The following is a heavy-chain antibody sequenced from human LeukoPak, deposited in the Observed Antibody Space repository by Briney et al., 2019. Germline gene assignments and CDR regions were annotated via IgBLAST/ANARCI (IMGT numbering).Heavy chain of an antibody. D-gene: IGHD2-2*01. CDR3: ARDLQIQVYIVVVPAAITGDAFDI. V-gene: IGHV1-2*02. CDR2: INPNSGGT. CDR1: GYTFTSYD. J-gene: IGHJ3*02. Sequence: ASVKVSCKASGYTFTSYDINWVRQATGQGLEWMGWINPNSGGTNYAQKFQGRVTMTRDTSISTAYMELSRLRSDDTAVYYCARDLQIQVYIVVVPAAITGDAFDIWGQGTMVTVSS.